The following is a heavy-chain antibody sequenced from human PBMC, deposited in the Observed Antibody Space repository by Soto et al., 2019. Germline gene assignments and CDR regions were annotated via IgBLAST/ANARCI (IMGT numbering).Heavy chain of an antibody. D-gene: IGHD1-7*01. CDR3: ARGNYAKAFDI. J-gene: IGHJ3*02. CDR1: GYSISSSNW. Sequence: QVQLQESGPGLVKPSDTLSLICAVSGYSISSSNWWGWIRQPPGKGLEWIGNIYYSGSAYYNPSLKSRVTMSVDTSKNQSSLKLTSVTAVDTAVYYCARGNYAKAFDIWGQGTTVTVSS. CDR2: IYYSGSA. V-gene: IGHV4-28*03.